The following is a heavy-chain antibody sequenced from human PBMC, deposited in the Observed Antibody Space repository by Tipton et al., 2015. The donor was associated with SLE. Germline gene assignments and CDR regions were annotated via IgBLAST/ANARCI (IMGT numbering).Heavy chain of an antibody. V-gene: IGHV4-34*01. CDR3: ARGRPPYYYGMDV. J-gene: IGHJ6*02. CDR1: GGSISSHY. CDR2: INHSGST. Sequence: TLSLTCTVSGGSISSHYWSWIRQPPGKGLEWIGEINHSGSTNYNPSLKSRVTISVDTSKNQFSLKLSSVTAADTAVYYCARGRPPYYYGMDVWGQGTTVTVSS.